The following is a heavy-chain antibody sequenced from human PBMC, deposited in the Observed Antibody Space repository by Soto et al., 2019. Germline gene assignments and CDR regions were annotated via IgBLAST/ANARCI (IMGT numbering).Heavy chain of an antibody. V-gene: IGHV4-59*01. CDR2: VFYTGRA. CDR1: GGSLGSYY. D-gene: IGHD3-22*01. CDR3: ARDGAGRITTIQYYYNGRDV. J-gene: IGHJ6*02. Sequence: TSETLSLTCTVSGGSLGSYYWSWIRQPPGKGLEWIGYVFYTGRANYNASLKSRVSISLDTSNYQFSLKLSSVTAADTAVYYCARDGAGRITTIQYYYNGRDVWAPGTSVTVSS.